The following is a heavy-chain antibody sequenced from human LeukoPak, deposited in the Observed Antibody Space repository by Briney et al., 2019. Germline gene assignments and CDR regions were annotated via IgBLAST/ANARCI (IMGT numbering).Heavy chain of an antibody. D-gene: IGHD2-2*02. Sequence: GASVKVSCKASGYTFTSLGISWVRQAPGQGLEWMGWISAYNGNTNYAQKLQGRVTMTTDTSTSTAYMELRSLRSDDTAVYYCAREGYCSSTSCYRAKNYSYYYGMDVWGQGTTVTVSS. CDR1: GYTFTSLG. V-gene: IGHV1-18*01. J-gene: IGHJ6*02. CDR3: AREGYCSSTSCYRAKNYSYYYGMDV. CDR2: ISAYNGNT.